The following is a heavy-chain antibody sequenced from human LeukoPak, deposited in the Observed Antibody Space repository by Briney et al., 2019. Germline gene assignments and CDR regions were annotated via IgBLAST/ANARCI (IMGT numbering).Heavy chain of an antibody. Sequence: GGSLRLSCAASGFTFSSYEMNWVRQAPGKGLEWVSYISSSGSTIYYADSVKGRFTISRDNAKNTLFLQMNSLRAEDTAVYYCAHGAMYQLDYWGQGTLVTVSS. CDR3: AHGAMYQLDY. V-gene: IGHV3-48*03. CDR2: ISSSGSTI. J-gene: IGHJ4*02. CDR1: GFTFSSYE. D-gene: IGHD2-2*01.